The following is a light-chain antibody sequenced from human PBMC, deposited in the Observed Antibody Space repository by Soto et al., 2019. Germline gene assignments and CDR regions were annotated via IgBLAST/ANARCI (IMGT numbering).Light chain of an antibody. CDR1: SRDVGAYNF. Sequence: QSALTQPRSVSESPGQSVTISCTGTSRDVGAYNFVSWYQQYPGKAPKLMLHDVNKRPSGVPDRFSGSKSGNTASLTISGLQAEDEADYYCCSYAGSYTFGVFGGGTKVTVL. V-gene: IGLV2-11*01. CDR2: DVN. J-gene: IGLJ2*01. CDR3: CSYAGSYTFGV.